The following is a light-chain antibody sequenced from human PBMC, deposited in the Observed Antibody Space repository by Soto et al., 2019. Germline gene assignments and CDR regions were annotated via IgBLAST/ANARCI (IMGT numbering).Light chain of an antibody. CDR1: QSVSSSY. V-gene: IGKV3-20*01. CDR3: QQYGSSPLT. Sequence: PGERVTLSCRASQSVSSSYLAWYQQKPGQAPRLLIYGASSRATGIPDRFSGSGSGTDFTLTISRLEPEDFAVYYCQQYGSSPLTFGGGTKVEIK. CDR2: GAS. J-gene: IGKJ4*01.